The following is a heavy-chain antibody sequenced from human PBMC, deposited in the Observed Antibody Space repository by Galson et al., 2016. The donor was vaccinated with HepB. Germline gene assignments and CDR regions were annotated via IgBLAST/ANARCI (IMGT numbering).Heavy chain of an antibody. V-gene: IGHV3-21*01. CDR2: ISGDSNCI. Sequence: SLRLSCAVSGLTYSTYSMHWVRQAPGKGLEWVSSISGDSNCIYYADSLMGRFTISRDNAKNSLYLQMSSLRAEDTAVYFCVGWYSGTYSANYWGQGTLVTVSS. J-gene: IGHJ4*02. CDR3: VGWYSGTYSANY. D-gene: IGHD1-26*01. CDR1: GLTYSTYS.